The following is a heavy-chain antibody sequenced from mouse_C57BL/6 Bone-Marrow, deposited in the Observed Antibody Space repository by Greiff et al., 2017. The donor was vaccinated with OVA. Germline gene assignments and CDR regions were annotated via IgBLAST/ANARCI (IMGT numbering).Heavy chain of an antibody. J-gene: IGHJ1*03. D-gene: IGHD1-1*01. CDR3: ARGRFITTVVATGFDV. V-gene: IGHV1-39*01. CDR2: INPNYGTT. Sequence: EVQLQESGPELVKPGASVKISCKASGYSFTDYNMNWVKQSNGKSLEWIGVINPNYGTTSYNQKFKGKATLTVDQSSSTASMQLKSLTSEDSAVYYCARGRFITTVVATGFDVWGTGTTVTVSS. CDR1: GYSFTDYN.